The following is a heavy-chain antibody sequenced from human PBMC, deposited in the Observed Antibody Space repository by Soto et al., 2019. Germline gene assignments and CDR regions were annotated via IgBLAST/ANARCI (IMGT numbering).Heavy chain of an antibody. D-gene: IGHD3-3*01. J-gene: IGHJ4*02. V-gene: IGHV3-23*01. Sequence: EVQLLESGGGLVQPGGSLRLSCAASGFTFSSYAMSWVRQAPGKGLEWVSAISGSGGSTYYADSVKGRFTISRDNSKNTLYLQMNSLRAEDTAVYYCAKVALFGGITTDLDDDYWGQGTLVTVSS. CDR2: ISGSGGST. CDR1: GFTFSSYA. CDR3: AKVALFGGITTDLDDDY.